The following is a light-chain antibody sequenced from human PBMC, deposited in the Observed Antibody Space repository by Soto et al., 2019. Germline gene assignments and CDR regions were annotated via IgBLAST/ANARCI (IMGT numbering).Light chain of an antibody. CDR2: RSN. Sequence: QCVLTQSPSESGTPGQSITISCSGSTSNIGSNSVFWYQHLPGTAPKLLIYRSNQRASGVPDRFSGSKSGTSASLAISGLRSEDEADYYCAAWDDSLSGQVFGGGTKVTVL. CDR1: TSNIGSNS. J-gene: IGLJ2*01. V-gene: IGLV1-47*01. CDR3: AAWDDSLSGQV.